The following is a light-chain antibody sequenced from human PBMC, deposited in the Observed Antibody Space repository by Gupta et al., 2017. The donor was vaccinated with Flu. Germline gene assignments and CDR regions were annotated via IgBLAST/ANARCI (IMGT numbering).Light chain of an antibody. V-gene: IGLV2-14*01. Sequence: SALPQPASVSVSPGQSLTISFTGTTSDGGGYNSVSWYQQRPGTAPKLMIYDVSNRHSGMANRVSGSKSGNTAALTISWLQAEEEADYYCGSYTIGSTSVVAFGGGTKLTVL. J-gene: IGLJ2*01. CDR3: GSYTIGSTSVVA. CDR2: DVS. CDR1: TSDGGGYNS.